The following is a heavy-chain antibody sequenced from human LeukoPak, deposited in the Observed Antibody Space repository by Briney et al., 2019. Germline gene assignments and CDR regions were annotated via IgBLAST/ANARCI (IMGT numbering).Heavy chain of an antibody. CDR1: GGSISSGSYY. J-gene: IGHJ4*02. V-gene: IGHV4-61*02. CDR2: IYTSGST. Sequence: SETLSLTCTVSGGSISSGSYYWSWIRQPAGKGLEWIGRIYTSGSTNYNPSLKSRVTISVDTSKNQFSLKLSSVTAADTAVYYCARRETVAGPFDYWGQGTLVTVSS. CDR3: ARRETVAGPFDY. D-gene: IGHD6-19*01.